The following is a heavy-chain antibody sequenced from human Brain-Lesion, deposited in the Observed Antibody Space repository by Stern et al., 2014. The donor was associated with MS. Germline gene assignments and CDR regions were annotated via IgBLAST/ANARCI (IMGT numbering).Heavy chain of an antibody. CDR3: AKDRQYLTYFFDH. J-gene: IGHJ5*02. Sequence: VQLVQSGGGVVQPGRPLRLSCVASGFTFGSCAMHWVRQAPGKGLGRVAGVSYDGSNKYYADSVKGRFTISRDNSQNTLYMQMSSLIPEDTAVYYCAKDRQYLTYFFDHWGQGSLVTVSS. CDR1: GFTFGSCA. CDR2: VSYDGSNK. D-gene: IGHD2/OR15-2a*01. V-gene: IGHV3-30*18.